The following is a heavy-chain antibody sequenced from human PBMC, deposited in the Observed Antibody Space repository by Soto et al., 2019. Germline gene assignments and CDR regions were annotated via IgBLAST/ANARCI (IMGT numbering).Heavy chain of an antibody. V-gene: IGHV1-3*05. CDR3: ARGIAPYYFAY. CDR1: GYTFTSYA. D-gene: IGHD6-13*01. Sequence: QVQLVQSGAEEKKPGASVKVSCKASGYTFTSYAMHWVRQAPGQRLEWMGWINAGNGNTKYSQKFQGRVTITRATSASPAYMELSSLRSEATAVYYCARGIAPYYFAYWGQGTLVTVSS. CDR2: INAGNGNT. J-gene: IGHJ4*02.